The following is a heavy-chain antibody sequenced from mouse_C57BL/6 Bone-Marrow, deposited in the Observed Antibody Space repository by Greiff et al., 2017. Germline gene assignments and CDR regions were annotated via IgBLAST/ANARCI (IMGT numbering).Heavy chain of an antibody. CDR2: ISSGGSYT. V-gene: IGHV5-6*01. CDR1: GFTFSSYG. D-gene: IGHD1-1*01. CDR3: ARQYYGRDYAMDN. Sequence: EVQLVESGGDLVKPGGSLKLSCAASGFTFSSYGMSWVRQTPDKRLEWVATISSGGSYTNYPDSVKGRCTISRDNAKNTLYLQMSSLKSEDTAMYYCARQYYGRDYAMDNWGQGTSVTVSS. J-gene: IGHJ4*01.